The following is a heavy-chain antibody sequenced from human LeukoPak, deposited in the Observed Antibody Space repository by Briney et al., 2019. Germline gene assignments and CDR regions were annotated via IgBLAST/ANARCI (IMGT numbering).Heavy chain of an antibody. CDR2: IYWDDDR. V-gene: IGHV2-5*02. CDR1: GLSLTTSGVA. CDR3: ANRSDSHFDS. D-gene: IGHD2-21*01. J-gene: IGHJ4*02. Sequence: KVSGPTLVKPSQTLTLTCTFSGLSLTTSGVAVGWIRQPPGKALEWLALIYWDDDRRYNAALKNRLPVTKDTAKKQVVLTMTNMDPVDTATYFCANRSDSHFDSWGQGILVTVSS.